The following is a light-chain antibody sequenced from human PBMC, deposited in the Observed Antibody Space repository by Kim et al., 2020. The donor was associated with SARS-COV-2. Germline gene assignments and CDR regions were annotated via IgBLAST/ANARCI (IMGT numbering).Light chain of an antibody. J-gene: IGKJ2*01. V-gene: IGKV3-15*01. CDR2: GAS. Sequence: EIVMTQSPATLSVSPGERATLSCRASQSVSSNLAWSQHKPGQAPRLLIYGASTRATGIPARFSGSGSGTEFTLTISSLQSEDFAVYYCHQYNNWRTFGRGTKLEI. CDR1: QSVSSN. CDR3: HQYNNWRT.